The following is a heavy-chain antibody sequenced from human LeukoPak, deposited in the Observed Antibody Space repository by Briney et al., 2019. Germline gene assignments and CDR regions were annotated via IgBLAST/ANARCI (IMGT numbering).Heavy chain of an antibody. J-gene: IGHJ6*02. CDR2: ISGSGGST. Sequence: SGGSLRLSCAASGFTFSSYAMSWVRQAPGKGLEWVSAISGSGGSTYYADSVKGRFTISRDNSKNTLYLQMNSLRAEDTAVYYCAKDQSYCSSTSCPTIHFPGGYYYYGMDVWGQGTTVTVSS. D-gene: IGHD2-2*01. V-gene: IGHV3-23*01. CDR3: AKDQSYCSSTSCPTIHFPGGYYYYGMDV. CDR1: GFTFSSYA.